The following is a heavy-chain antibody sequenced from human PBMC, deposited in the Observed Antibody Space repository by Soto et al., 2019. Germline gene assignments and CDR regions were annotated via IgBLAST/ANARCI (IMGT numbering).Heavy chain of an antibody. CDR3: TRLGSSSWFRNYYYYGMDV. CDR2: IRSKANSYAT. V-gene: IGHV3-73*01. Sequence: GGSLRLSCAASGFTFSGSAMHWVRQASGKGLEWVGRIRSKANSYATAYAASVKGRFTISRDDSKNTAYLQMNSLKTEDTAVYYCTRLGSSSWFRNYYYYGMDVWGQGTTVTVSS. CDR1: GFTFSGSA. J-gene: IGHJ6*02. D-gene: IGHD6-13*01.